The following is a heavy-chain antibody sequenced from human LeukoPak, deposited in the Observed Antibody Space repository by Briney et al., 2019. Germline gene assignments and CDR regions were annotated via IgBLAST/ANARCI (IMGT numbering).Heavy chain of an antibody. CDR2: ISYDGSNK. CDR3: ARESSVAPFDY. CDR1: GFTFSSYA. V-gene: IGHV3-30*04. J-gene: IGHJ4*02. Sequence: RGSLRLSCAASGFTFSSYAMHWVRQAPGKGLELVAAISYDGSNKYYADSVKGRFTISRDNSKNALYLQMNSLRAEDTAVYYCARESSVAPFDYWGQGTLVTVSS. D-gene: IGHD5-12*01.